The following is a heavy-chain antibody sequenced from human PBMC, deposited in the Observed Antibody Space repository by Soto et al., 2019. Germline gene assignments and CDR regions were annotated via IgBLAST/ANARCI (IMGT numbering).Heavy chain of an antibody. J-gene: IGHJ4*02. V-gene: IGHV1-3*01. CDR1: GYTFTSYA. Sequence: APVNVSCKASGYTFTSYAMHWVRQAPGQRLEWMGWINAGNGNTKYSQKFQGRVTITRDTSASTAYMELSSLRSEDTAVYYCARGVGSSSWYKGDYFDYWGQGTLVTVSS. CDR2: INAGNGNT. CDR3: ARGVGSSSWYKGDYFDY. D-gene: IGHD6-13*01.